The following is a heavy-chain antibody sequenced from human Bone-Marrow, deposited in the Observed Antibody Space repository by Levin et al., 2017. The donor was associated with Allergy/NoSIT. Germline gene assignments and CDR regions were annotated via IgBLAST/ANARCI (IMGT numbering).Heavy chain of an antibody. J-gene: IGHJ5*02. CDR1: GFTFSSYA. Sequence: GGSLRLSCAASGFTFSSYAMSWVRQAPGKGLEWVSAIRGSDGSTYYADSEKGRFTISRDNSKNTLYLQMNSLRAEDTAVYYCAKCKPGFGITLFGVRLDLWGQGTLVTVSS. CDR2: IRGSDGST. CDR3: AKCKPGFGITLFGVRLDL. D-gene: IGHD3-3*01. V-gene: IGHV3-23*01.